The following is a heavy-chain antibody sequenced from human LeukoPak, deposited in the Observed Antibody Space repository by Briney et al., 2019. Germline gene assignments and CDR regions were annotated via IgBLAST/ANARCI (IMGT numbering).Heavy chain of an antibody. CDR2: IYYSGST. J-gene: IGHJ4*02. Sequence: SETLSLTCTVSGGSISSYYWSWIRQPPGKGLEWIGYIYYSGSTNYNPSLKSRVTMSVDTSKNQFSLKLSSVTAADTAVYYCARDGYSSGWPFDYWGQGTLVNVSS. D-gene: IGHD6-19*01. CDR1: GGSISSYY. CDR3: ARDGYSSGWPFDY. V-gene: IGHV4-59*12.